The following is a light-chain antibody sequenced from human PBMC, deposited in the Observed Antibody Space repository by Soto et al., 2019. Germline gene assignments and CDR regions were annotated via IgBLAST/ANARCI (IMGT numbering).Light chain of an antibody. J-gene: IGLJ2*01. CDR1: KLVDKY. CDR3: QAWDSSVV. V-gene: IGLV3-1*01. Sequence: SYELTQPPSVSVSPGQTASITCSGDKLVDKYACWYEQKPGQSHVLVIYQDSKRPSGIPERFSGSNSGNTATLTISGTQAMDEADYYCQAWDSSVVFGGGTKLTVL. CDR2: QDS.